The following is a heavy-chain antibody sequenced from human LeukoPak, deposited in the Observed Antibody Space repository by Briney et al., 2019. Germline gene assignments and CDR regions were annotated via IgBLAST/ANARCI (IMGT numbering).Heavy chain of an antibody. V-gene: IGHV3-21*01. CDR1: GFTFSSYS. Sequence: GGSLRLSCAPSGFTFSSYSMNWVRQAPGKGLEWVSSISSSSSYIYYADSVKGRFTISRDNAKNSLYLQMNSLRAGDTAVYYCERDLYSYCFYVFDIWRQGTMVTVSS. J-gene: IGHJ3*02. CDR3: ERDLYSYCFYVFDI. CDR2: ISSSSSYI. D-gene: IGHD5-18*01.